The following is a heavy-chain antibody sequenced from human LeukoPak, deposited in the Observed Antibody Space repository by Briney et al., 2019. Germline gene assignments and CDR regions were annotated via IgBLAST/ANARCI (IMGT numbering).Heavy chain of an antibody. V-gene: IGHV4-34*01. Sequence: PSETLSLTCAVYGGSFSGYYWSWIRQPPGKGLEWIGEINHSGSTNYNPSLKSRVTISVDTSKNQFSLKLSSVTAADTAVYYCARSDYCSSTSCYSRAFDYWGQGTLVTVSS. CDR3: ARSDYCSSTSCYSRAFDY. D-gene: IGHD2-2*01. J-gene: IGHJ4*02. CDR1: GGSFSGYY. CDR2: INHSGST.